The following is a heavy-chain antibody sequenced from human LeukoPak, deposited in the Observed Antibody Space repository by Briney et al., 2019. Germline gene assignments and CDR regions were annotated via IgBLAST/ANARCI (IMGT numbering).Heavy chain of an antibody. D-gene: IGHD5-18*01. J-gene: IGHJ4*02. CDR2: INPSGGST. CDR3: ARDLPTPRGYSYGAGDY. V-gene: IGHV1-46*01. CDR1: GYIFTSYY. Sequence: GASVKVSCKASGYIFTSYYMHWVRQAPGQGLEWMGIINPSGGSTSYAQKFQGRVTMTRDTSTSTVYMELSSLRSEDTAVYYCARDLPTPRGYSYGAGDYWGQGTLVTVSS.